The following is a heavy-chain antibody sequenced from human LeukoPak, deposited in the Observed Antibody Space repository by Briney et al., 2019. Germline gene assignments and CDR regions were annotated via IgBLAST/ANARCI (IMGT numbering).Heavy chain of an antibody. CDR3: ANGHDILTGYYNDY. D-gene: IGHD3-9*01. CDR2: IRYDGSNK. CDR1: GFTFSSYG. V-gene: IGHV3-30*02. J-gene: IGHJ4*02. Sequence: PGGSLRLSCAASGFTFSSYGMHWVRQAPGKGLEWVAFIRYDGSNKYYADSVKGRFTTSRDNSKNTLYLQMNSLRAEDTAVYYCANGHDILTGYYNDYWGQGTLVTVSS.